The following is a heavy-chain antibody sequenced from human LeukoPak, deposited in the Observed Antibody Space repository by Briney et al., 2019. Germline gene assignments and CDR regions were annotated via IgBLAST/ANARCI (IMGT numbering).Heavy chain of an antibody. Sequence: LSETLSLTCTVSGGSISSYYWSWIRQPPGKGLEWIGYNYYSGSTNYNPSLKSRVTISVDTSKNQFSLKLSSVTAADTAVYYCARVPGGWFGELLFDYWGQGTLVTVSS. CDR3: ARVPGGWFGELLFDY. V-gene: IGHV4-59*01. CDR1: GGSISSYY. D-gene: IGHD3-10*01. J-gene: IGHJ4*02. CDR2: NYYSGST.